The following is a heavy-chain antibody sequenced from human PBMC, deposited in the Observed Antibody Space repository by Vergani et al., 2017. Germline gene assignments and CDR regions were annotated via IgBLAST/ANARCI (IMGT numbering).Heavy chain of an antibody. J-gene: IGHJ6*03. CDR2: IYYSGST. CDR1: GYSISSGGYY. V-gene: IGHV4-31*11. CDR3: AGYCSSTSCPDYMDV. D-gene: IGHD2-2*03. Sequence: QVQLQESGPGLVKPSETLSLTCAVSGYSISSGGYYWSWIRQHPGKGLEWIGYIYYSGSTYYNPSLKSRVTISVDTSKNQFSLKLSSVTAADTAVYYCAGYCSSTSCPDYMDVWGKGTTVTVSS.